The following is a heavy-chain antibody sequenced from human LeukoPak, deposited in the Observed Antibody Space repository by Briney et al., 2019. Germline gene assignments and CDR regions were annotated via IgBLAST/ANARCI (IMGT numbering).Heavy chain of an antibody. CDR1: GFTFSSYE. CDR3: ARDLSVAGPPRGSRADY. CDR2: ISSSGSTI. J-gene: IGHJ4*02. D-gene: IGHD6-19*01. Sequence: GGSLRLSCAASGFTFSSYEMNWVRQAPGKGLEWVSYISSSGSTIYYADSVKGRFTISRDNAKNSLYLQMNSLRAEDTAVYYCARDLSVAGPPRGSRADYWGQGTLVTVSS. V-gene: IGHV3-48*03.